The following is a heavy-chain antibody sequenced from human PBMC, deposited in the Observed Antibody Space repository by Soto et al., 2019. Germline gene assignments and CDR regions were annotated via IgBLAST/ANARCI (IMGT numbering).Heavy chain of an antibody. J-gene: IGHJ6*02. CDR2: IYYSGVI. Sequence: SETLSLTCSVSGASISNYCWSWIRQPPGKGLEWIGYIYYSGVIKYNPSLKSRVTVSVDTSKNQFSLRLRSVTAADTAVYYCARNFDPYYFGLDVWGQGTTVTVSS. CDR3: ARNFDPYYFGLDV. CDR1: GASISNYC. V-gene: IGHV4-59*01. D-gene: IGHD2-21*01.